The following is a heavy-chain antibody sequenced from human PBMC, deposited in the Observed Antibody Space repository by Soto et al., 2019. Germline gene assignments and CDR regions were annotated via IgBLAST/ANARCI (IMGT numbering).Heavy chain of an antibody. Sequence: PSETLSLTCAVYGGSFSGYYWSWIRQPPGKGLEWIGEINHSGSTNYNPSLKSRVTISVDTSKNQFSLKLSSVTAADTAVYYCARGREARYCSGGSCYLYAFDIWGQGTMVTVSS. D-gene: IGHD2-15*01. J-gene: IGHJ3*02. V-gene: IGHV4-34*01. CDR3: ARGREARYCSGGSCYLYAFDI. CDR2: INHSGST. CDR1: GGSFSGYY.